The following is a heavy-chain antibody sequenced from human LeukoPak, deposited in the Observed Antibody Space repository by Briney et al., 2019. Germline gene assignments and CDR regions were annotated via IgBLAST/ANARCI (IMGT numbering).Heavy chain of an antibody. V-gene: IGHV4-34*01. CDR2: INHSGST. CDR3: ARGRVHGSGSYLFNCYYYYGMDV. D-gene: IGHD3-10*01. CDR1: GGSFSGYY. J-gene: IGHJ6*04. Sequence: SETLSLTCAVYGGSFSGYYWSWIRQPPGKGLEWIGEINHSGSTNYNPSLKSRVTISVDTSKNQFSLKLSSVTAADTAVYYCARGRVHGSGSYLFNCYYYYGMDVWGKGTTVTVSS.